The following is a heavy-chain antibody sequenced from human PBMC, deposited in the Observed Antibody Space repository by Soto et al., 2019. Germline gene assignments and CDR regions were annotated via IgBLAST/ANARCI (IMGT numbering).Heavy chain of an antibody. CDR1: GFTFSSYS. J-gene: IGHJ3*02. CDR2: ISSSSSYI. CDR3: ARDTTQIVVVPAAMEAFDI. V-gene: IGHV3-21*01. D-gene: IGHD2-2*01. Sequence: GGSLRLSCAASGFTFSSYSMNWVRQAPGKGPEWVSSISSSSSYIYYADSVKGRFTISRDNAKNSLYLQMNSLRAEDTAVYYCARDTTQIVVVPAAMEAFDIWGQGTMVTVSS.